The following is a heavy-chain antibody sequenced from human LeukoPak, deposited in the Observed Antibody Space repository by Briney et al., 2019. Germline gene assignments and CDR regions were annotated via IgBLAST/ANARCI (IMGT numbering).Heavy chain of an antibody. CDR3: ARAIVRGVELDY. D-gene: IGHD3-10*02. Sequence: SETLSLTCTVSSGSVSSRSYYWSWIRQPPGKGLEWIGYIYYSGSTNYNPSLKSRVSISVDTTKNQFSLSLTSVTAVDTAVYFCARAIVRGVELDYWGQGILLTVSS. CDR2: IYYSGST. V-gene: IGHV4-61*01. J-gene: IGHJ4*02. CDR1: SGSVSSRSYY.